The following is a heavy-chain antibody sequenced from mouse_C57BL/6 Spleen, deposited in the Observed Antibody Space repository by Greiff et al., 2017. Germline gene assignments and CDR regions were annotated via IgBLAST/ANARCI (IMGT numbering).Heavy chain of an antibody. Sequence: QVQLQQSGAELVMPGASVKLSCKASGYTFTSYWMHWVKQRPGQGLEWIGEIDPSDSYTNYNQKFKGKSTLTVDKSSSTAYMQLSSLTSEDSAVYYRARRRGYGNFYFDYWGQGTTLTVSS. CDR2: IDPSDSYT. CDR1: GYTFTSYW. J-gene: IGHJ2*01. D-gene: IGHD2-1*01. V-gene: IGHV1-69*01. CDR3: ARRRGYGNFYFDY.